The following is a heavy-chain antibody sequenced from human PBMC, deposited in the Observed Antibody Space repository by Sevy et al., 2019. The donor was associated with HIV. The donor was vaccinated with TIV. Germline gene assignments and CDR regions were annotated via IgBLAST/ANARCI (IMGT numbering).Heavy chain of an antibody. Sequence: GGSLRLSCGGSGFNISSASMNWVRQAPGKGLEWVGRIKGKTDGETTDYAAPVKGRFIISRDDSGKTVYVQLNSVKTEDTAMYFCTTRPYGSIFDYWGQGTLVTVSS. D-gene: IGHD3-10*01. V-gene: IGHV3-15*07. CDR3: TTRPYGSIFDY. CDR2: IKGKTDGETT. J-gene: IGHJ4*02. CDR1: GFNISSAS.